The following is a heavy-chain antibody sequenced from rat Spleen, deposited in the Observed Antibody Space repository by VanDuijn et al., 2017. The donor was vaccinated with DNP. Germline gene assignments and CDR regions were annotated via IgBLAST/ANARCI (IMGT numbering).Heavy chain of an antibody. Sequence: EVQVLESGGGLVQPGNSLKLSCATSGFTFSTAWMYWYRQFPEKGLEWVASITSSGGSTYYPDSVKGRFTISRDNAKNTLYLQMNSLRSEDTATYYCARVSSYIYVDWYFDFWGPGTMVTVSS. CDR2: ITSSGGST. D-gene: IGHD1-2*01. CDR3: ARVSSYIYVDWYFDF. CDR1: GFTFSTAW. J-gene: IGHJ1*01. V-gene: IGHV5-31*01.